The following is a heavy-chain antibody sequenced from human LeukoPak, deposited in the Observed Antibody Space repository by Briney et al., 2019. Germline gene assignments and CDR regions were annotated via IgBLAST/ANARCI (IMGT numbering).Heavy chain of an antibody. V-gene: IGHV3-30*18. CDR3: AKEYSPYGMDV. CDR1: GFTFSSCG. J-gene: IGHJ6*02. CDR2: ISYDGSNK. Sequence: GGSLRLSCAASGFTFSSCGMHWVCQAPGKGLEWVAVISYDGSNKYYADSVKGRFTISRDNSKNTLYLQMNSLRAEDTAVYYCAKEYSPYGMDVWGQGTTVTVSS. D-gene: IGHD2-15*01.